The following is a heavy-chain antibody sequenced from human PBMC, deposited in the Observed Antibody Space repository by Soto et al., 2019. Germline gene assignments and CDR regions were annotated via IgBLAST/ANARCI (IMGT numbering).Heavy chain of an antibody. D-gene: IGHD1-1*01. CDR2: INPNSGGT. V-gene: IGHV1-2*02. Sequence: QVQLVQSGAEVKKPGASVKVSCKASGYTFTGYYMHWVRQAPGQGLEWMGWINPNSGGTNYAQKIQCRVTMTRDTSISTAYMELSRLRSDDTAVYYCARDRREPLDGMDVWGQGTTVTVSS. CDR1: GYTFTGYY. J-gene: IGHJ6*02. CDR3: ARDRREPLDGMDV.